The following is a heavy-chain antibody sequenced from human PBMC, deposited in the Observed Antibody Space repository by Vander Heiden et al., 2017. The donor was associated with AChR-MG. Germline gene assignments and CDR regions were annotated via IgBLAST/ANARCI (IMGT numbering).Heavy chain of an antibody. CDR3: ARDGHIAVAATGTFDF. D-gene: IGHD6-19*01. J-gene: IGHJ4*02. CDR1: GYTFTTYG. V-gene: IGHV1-18*01. CDR2: IRPYNGLT. Sequence: VQLVQSGPEVRKPGASVTVSCQASGYTFTTYGISWVRQAPGQGLVWIGWIRPYNGLTDYAQKFKGRVSMTTDTSTSTAYMEVTSLTSDDTGVYYCARDGHIAVAATGTFDFWGQGTLVTVSS.